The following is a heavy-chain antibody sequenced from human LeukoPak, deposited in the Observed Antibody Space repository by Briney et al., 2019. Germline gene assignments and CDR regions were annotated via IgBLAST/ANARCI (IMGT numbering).Heavy chain of an antibody. Sequence: GGSLRLSCAASGFTFSDSVMHWVRKAPGKGLEWVGRLRGKANSYATVYAASVKGRFTISRDDSKDTAYLQMNSLKTEDTAVYYCTCGSGWYSPDYWGQGTLVTVSS. D-gene: IGHD6-19*01. CDR3: TCGSGWYSPDY. V-gene: IGHV3-73*01. CDR2: LRGKANSYAT. CDR1: GFTFSDSV. J-gene: IGHJ4*02.